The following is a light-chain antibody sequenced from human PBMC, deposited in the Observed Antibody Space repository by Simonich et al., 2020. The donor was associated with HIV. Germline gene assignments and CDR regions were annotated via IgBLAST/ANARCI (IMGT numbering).Light chain of an antibody. V-gene: IGKV4-1*01. J-gene: IGKJ1*01. CDR2: WAS. CDR3: QQYYTTPPT. CDR1: RNILYNSNNKNY. Sequence: DIVMTQSPDSLAVSLGESATINCKSRRNILYNSNNKNYLAWYQQKPGQPPNLLIYWASTREAGVPDRFSASGSGTDFTLTISSLQAEDVAVYYCQQYYTTPPTFGQGTKVEIK.